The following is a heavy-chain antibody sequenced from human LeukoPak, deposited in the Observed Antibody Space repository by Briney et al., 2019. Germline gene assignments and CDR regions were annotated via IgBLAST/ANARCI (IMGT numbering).Heavy chain of an antibody. J-gene: IGHJ4*02. CDR3: AREWELLAYFDY. CDR1: GGSISSYY. V-gene: IGHV4-4*07. Sequence: SETLSLTCTVSGGSISSYYWSWIRQPAGKGLEWIGRIYTSGSTNYNPSLKSRVTMSVDTSKNQFSLKLSSVAAADTAVYYCAREWELLAYFDYWGQGTLVTVSS. D-gene: IGHD1-26*01. CDR2: IYTSGST.